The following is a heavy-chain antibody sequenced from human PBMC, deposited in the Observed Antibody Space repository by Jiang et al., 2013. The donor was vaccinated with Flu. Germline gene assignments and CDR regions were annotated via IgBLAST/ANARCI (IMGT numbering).Heavy chain of an antibody. CDR3: AREVQWLRGAFDI. CDR2: ITHRGNT. CDR1: GGSFSGYY. Sequence: TCAVYGGSFSGYYWSWFRQPPGKGLEWIGEITHRGNTNYNPSLKSRVTISVDKSKNQFSLKLSSVTAADTAVYYCAREVQWLRGAFDIWGQGTMVTVSS. V-gene: IGHV4-34*01. J-gene: IGHJ3*02. D-gene: IGHD5-12*01.